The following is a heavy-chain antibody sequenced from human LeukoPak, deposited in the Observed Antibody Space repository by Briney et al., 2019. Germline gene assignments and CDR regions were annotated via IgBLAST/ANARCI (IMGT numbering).Heavy chain of an antibody. CDR2: INHSGST. J-gene: IGHJ4*02. Sequence: RPSETLSLTCAVYGGSFSGYYWSWLRQPPGKGLEWIGEINHSGSTNYNPSLKSRVTISVDTSKNQFSLKLSSVTAADTAVYYCARRRAWGSGKGYFDYWGQGTLVTVSS. CDR3: ARRRAWGSGKGYFDY. D-gene: IGHD3-10*01. CDR1: GGSFSGYY. V-gene: IGHV4-34*01.